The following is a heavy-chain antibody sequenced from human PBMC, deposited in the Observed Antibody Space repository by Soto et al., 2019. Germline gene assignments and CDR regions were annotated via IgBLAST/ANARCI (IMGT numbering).Heavy chain of an antibody. CDR1: WASIGGFC. Sequence: RSLRTTVSWASIGGFCWRWIKTSDRKGLEWIGRIYATGTTDYNPSLKRRVMMSVDTSKKQFSLNLRSVTAADTAVYYCVRDGTKTLREWFHPWGKG. V-gene: IGHV4-4*07. CDR2: IYATGTT. D-gene: IGHD1-1*01. J-gene: IGHJ5*02. CDR3: VRDGTKTLREWFHP.